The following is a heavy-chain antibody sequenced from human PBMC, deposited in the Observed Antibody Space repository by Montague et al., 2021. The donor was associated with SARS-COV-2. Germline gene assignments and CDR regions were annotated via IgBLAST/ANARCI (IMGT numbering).Heavy chain of an antibody. CDR1: GFTFSNSA. V-gene: IGHV3-23*01. Sequence: LRLSCAASGFTFSNSAMNWVRQAPGKGLEWVSGSSGSDGGTHYADPVKGRFTISRANSKNVLYLQMNSLRAEDTALYYCAKDPYYYGLGYGMDVWGQGTTVTVSS. CDR3: AKDPYYYGLGYGMDV. J-gene: IGHJ6*02. CDR2: SSGSDGGT. D-gene: IGHD3-10*01.